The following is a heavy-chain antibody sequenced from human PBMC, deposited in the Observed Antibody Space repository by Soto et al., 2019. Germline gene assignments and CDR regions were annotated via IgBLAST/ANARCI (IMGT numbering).Heavy chain of an antibody. CDR3: AKDRRADWESYYYYAMDV. V-gene: IGHV1-69*01. Sequence: QVHLVQSGAEVKKPGSSVKVSCKASGGTFSSFTISWVRQAPGQGLEWMGGIIPIYGTANYAQKFQGRFTITADASTRTAYMELISLRAEDTAVYYCAKDRRADWESYYYYAMDVWGQGTTVTVSS. CDR1: GGTFSSFT. D-gene: IGHD1-26*01. CDR2: IIPIYGTA. J-gene: IGHJ6*02.